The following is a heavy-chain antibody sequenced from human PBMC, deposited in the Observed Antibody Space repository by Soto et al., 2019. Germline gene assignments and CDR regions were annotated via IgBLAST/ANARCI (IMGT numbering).Heavy chain of an antibody. CDR3: ARGVGTFDNSGYYFDY. V-gene: IGHV4-30-4*01. J-gene: IGHJ4*02. CDR1: GGSINSDDYY. D-gene: IGHD3-22*01. Sequence: SVSMSLTCTVSGGSINSDDYYWSWIRQPPGKGLEWIGYIFYSGSTYYNPSLKSRVTISVDTSKNQFSLNLNSVTDADAAVYYCARGVGTFDNSGYYFDYWGQGTLVPVSS. CDR2: IFYSGST.